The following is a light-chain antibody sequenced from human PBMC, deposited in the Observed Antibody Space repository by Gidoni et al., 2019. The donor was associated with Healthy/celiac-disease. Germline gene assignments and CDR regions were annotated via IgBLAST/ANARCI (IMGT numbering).Light chain of an antibody. V-gene: IGLV3-1*01. CDR2: QDS. CDR3: QAWDSSTAS. Sequence: SYQLTQQPSVSVSPGQTASITCSGDKLGDKYACWYQQKPGQSPVLVIYQDSKRPSGIPERFSGSNSGNTATLTISGTQAMDEADYYCQAWDSSTASFGGGTKLTVL. J-gene: IGLJ2*01. CDR1: KLGDKY.